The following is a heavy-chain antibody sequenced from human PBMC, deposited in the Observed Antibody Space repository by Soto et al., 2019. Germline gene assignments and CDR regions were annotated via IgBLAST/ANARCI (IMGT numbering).Heavy chain of an antibody. J-gene: IGHJ5*02. V-gene: IGHV3-21*01. CDR2: IPAGSAYI. CDR3: VRSGTARLLRHSWFDT. D-gene: IGHD2-21*01. CDR1: GFTFNTYD. Sequence: EVQLVESGGGLVKPGGFLRLSCAASGFTFNTYDMNWVRQAPGKGLEWVSSIPAGSAYIYYADSVRGRITISRDNAKNSLFLHMHSLRAEDTAVYYCVRSGTARLLRHSWFDTWGQGTLVTVSS.